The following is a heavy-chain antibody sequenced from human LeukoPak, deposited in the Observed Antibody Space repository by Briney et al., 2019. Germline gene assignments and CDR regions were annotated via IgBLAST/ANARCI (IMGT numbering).Heavy chain of an antibody. V-gene: IGHV3-30-3*01. CDR3: ARGCSSTSCYQLRERPFDP. D-gene: IGHD2-2*01. Sequence: GGSLRLSCAASGFTFSSYAMHWVRQAPGKGLEWVAVISYDGSNKYYADSVKGRFTISRDNSKNTLYLQMNSLRAEDTAVYYCARGCSSTSCYQLRERPFDPWGQGTLVTVSS. CDR2: ISYDGSNK. J-gene: IGHJ5*02. CDR1: GFTFSSYA.